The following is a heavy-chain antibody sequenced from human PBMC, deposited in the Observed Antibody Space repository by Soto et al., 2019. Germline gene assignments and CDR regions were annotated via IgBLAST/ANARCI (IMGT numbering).Heavy chain of an antibody. V-gene: IGHV4-30-4*01. CDR3: ARGGGYSYGYFYCFDY. J-gene: IGHJ4*02. CDR2: IYYSGST. CDR1: GGSISSGDYY. Sequence: SETLSLTCTVSGGSISSGDYYWSWIRQPPGKGLEWIGYIYYSGSTYYNPSLKSRVTISVDTSKSQFSLKLSSVTAADTAVYYCARGGGYSYGYFYCFDYWGQGTLVTVSS. D-gene: IGHD5-18*01.